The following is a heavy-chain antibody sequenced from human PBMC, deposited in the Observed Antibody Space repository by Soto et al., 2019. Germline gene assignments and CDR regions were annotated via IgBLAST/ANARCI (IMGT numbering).Heavy chain of an antibody. Sequence: QVRLVQSGPEVKKPGASVKVSCKASGYTFSNNGIGWVRQAPGXGLEWMGWISAYSGNTIYAQKFQGRVTMTTDTSTSTAYMDLRSXRXXXXXXXXXXXXXXXXXXXXYWXQGTLV. J-gene: IGHJ4*02. CDR2: ISAYSGNT. V-gene: IGHV1-18*02. CDR3: XXXXXXXXXXXY. CDR1: GYTFSNNG.